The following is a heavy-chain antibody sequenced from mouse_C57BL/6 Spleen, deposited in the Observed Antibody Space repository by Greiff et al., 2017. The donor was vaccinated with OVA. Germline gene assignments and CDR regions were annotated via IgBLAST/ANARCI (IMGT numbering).Heavy chain of an antibody. CDR2: ISYDGSN. J-gene: IGHJ2*01. D-gene: IGHD1-1*01. Sequence: EVQLQESGPGLVKPSQSLSLTCSVTGYSITSGYYWNWIRQFPGNKLEWMGYISYDGSNNYNPSLKNRISITRDTSKNQFFLKLNSVTTEDTATYYCAREGEYYYGSSYWDYWGQGTTLTVSS. V-gene: IGHV3-6*01. CDR3: AREGEYYYGSSYWDY. CDR1: GYSITSGYY.